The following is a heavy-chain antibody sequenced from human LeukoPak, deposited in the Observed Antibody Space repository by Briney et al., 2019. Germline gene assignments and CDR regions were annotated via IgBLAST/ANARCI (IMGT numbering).Heavy chain of an antibody. CDR1: GFTFSNYA. CDR2: ISSNGGST. V-gene: IGHV3-64*01. CDR3: ARRSSSWFHHFDY. J-gene: IGHJ4*02. D-gene: IGHD6-13*01. Sequence: PGGSLRLSCAASGFTFSNYAMHWVRQAPGKGLEYVSAISSNGGSTYYANSVKGRFTISRDNSNNTLYLQMGSLRAEDMAVYYCARRSSSWFHHFDYWGQGTLVTVSS.